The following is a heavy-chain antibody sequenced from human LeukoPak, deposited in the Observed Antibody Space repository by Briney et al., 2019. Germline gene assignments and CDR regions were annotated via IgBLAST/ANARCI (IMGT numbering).Heavy chain of an antibody. Sequence: ASVKVSCKASGYTFTSYDINWVRQATGQGLEWMGWMNPNSGNTGYAQKFQGRVTITRNTSISTAYMELSRLRSDDTAVYYCASFSTVVTGGDYWGQGTLVTVSS. CDR1: GYTFTSYD. J-gene: IGHJ4*02. CDR2: MNPNSGNT. D-gene: IGHD4-23*01. CDR3: ASFSTVVTGGDY. V-gene: IGHV1-8*03.